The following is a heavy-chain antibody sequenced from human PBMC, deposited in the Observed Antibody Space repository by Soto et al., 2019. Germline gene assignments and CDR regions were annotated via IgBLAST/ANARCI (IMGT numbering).Heavy chain of an antibody. D-gene: IGHD3-22*01. V-gene: IGHV3-23*01. CDR1: GFTFSSYA. Sequence: GGSLRLSCAASGFTFSSYAMSWVRQAPGQGLEWVSAISGSGGSTYYADSVKGRFTISRDNSKNTLYLQMNSLRAEDTAVYYCAKGVDYYDSSGLFDYWGQGTLVTVSS. CDR3: AKGVDYYDSSGLFDY. J-gene: IGHJ4*02. CDR2: ISGSGGST.